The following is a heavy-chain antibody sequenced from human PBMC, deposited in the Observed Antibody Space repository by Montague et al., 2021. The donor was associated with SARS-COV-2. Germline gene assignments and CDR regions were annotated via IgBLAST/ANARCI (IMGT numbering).Heavy chain of an antibody. CDR3: ARDLSRAFCEGDSCYSENWFAP. J-gene: IGHJ5*02. CDR1: GDSIIGYF. CDR2: LYDTGSV. D-gene: IGHD3-22*01. V-gene: IGHV4-59*01. Sequence: SETLSLTCTVSGDSIIGYFWTWIRQPPGKGLEWIGYLYDTGSVKYNPSLNSRVTMSIDTSKTQFSLDLTSVTAADTAIYYCARDLSRAFCEGDSCYSENWFAPWGQGTLVTVSS.